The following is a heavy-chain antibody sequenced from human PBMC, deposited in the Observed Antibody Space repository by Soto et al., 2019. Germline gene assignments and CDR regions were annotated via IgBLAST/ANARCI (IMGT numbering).Heavy chain of an antibody. J-gene: IGHJ4*02. Sequence: TLSLTCTVSGGSVSSGDYFWSWIRQPPGKGLEWIGYIYDSGSSYYNPSLKSRVTMSVDTSKNQFSLKLRSVTAADTAMYYCAREKGYISGPKNFDSWGQGTLVT. CDR3: AREKGYISGPKNFDS. V-gene: IGHV4-30-4*01. D-gene: IGHD5-12*01. CDR2: IYDSGSS. CDR1: GGSVSSGDYF.